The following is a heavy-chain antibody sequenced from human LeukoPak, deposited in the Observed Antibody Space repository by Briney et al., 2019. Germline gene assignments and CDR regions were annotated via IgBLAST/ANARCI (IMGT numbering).Heavy chain of an antibody. Sequence: GGSLRLSCAASGFTVSSNYMSWVRQAPGKGLEWVSVIYSGGSTYYADSVKGRFAISRDNSKNTLYLQMNSLRAEDTAIYYCAKMPVSYSSGWSTFDYWGQGTLVTVSS. CDR1: GFTVSSNY. V-gene: IGHV3-53*01. CDR3: AKMPVSYSSGWSTFDY. CDR2: IYSGGST. J-gene: IGHJ4*02. D-gene: IGHD6-19*01.